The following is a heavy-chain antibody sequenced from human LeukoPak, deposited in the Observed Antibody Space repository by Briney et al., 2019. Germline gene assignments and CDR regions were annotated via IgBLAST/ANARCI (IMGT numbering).Heavy chain of an antibody. V-gene: IGHV3-15*01. D-gene: IGHD2-21*02. CDR1: GFTFSNAW. CDR3: TREAVTANGYFDH. CDR2: IKSKTDGGTT. Sequence: GGSLRLSCAASGFTFSNAWMTWVRQAPGKGLEWVGRIKSKTDGGTTDYAAPVKGRFTISRDDSKNTLYLQMNSLKTEDTAVYYCTREAVTANGYFDHRGQGTLVTVSS. J-gene: IGHJ1*01.